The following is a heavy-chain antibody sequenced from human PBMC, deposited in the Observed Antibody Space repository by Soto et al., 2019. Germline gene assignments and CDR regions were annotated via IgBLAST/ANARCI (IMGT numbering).Heavy chain of an antibody. D-gene: IGHD2-15*01. V-gene: IGHV1-18*04. CDR1: GYTFTNYG. CDR2: ISAYNGDT. CDR3: ARGPAGGLRGGVSY. Sequence: ASVKVSCKASGYTFTNYGITWVRQAPGQGLKWMGWISAYNGDTNYAQKFQGRVIMTTDTSTATAYMELRSLRSDDTAVYYCARGPAGGLRGGVSYWGQGTLVTVSS. J-gene: IGHJ4*02.